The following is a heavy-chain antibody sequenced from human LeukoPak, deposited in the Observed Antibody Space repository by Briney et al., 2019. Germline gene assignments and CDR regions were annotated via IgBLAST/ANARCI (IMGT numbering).Heavy chain of an antibody. CDR3: ARPLGYCSGGSCYGDAFDI. J-gene: IGHJ3*02. CDR1: GGPISSSSYY. V-gene: IGHV4-39*02. D-gene: IGHD2-15*01. Sequence: SETLSLTCTVSGGPISSSSYYWGWIRQPPGKRLEWIGSIHYSGRTYDNPSLKSRVTISLDTSKNHFSLKLSSVTAADTAVYYCARPLGYCSGGSCYGDAFDIWGRGTMATVSS. CDR2: IHYSGRT.